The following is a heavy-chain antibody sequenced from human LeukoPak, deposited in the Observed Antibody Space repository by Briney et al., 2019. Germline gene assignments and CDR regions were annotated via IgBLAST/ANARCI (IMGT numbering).Heavy chain of an antibody. CDR1: GYTFTSYD. CDR2: MNPNSGNT. Sequence: GASVKVSCKASGYTFTSYDINWVRQATGQGLEWMGWMNPNSGNTGYAQKFQSRVTMTRNTSISTAYMELSSLRSEDTAVYYCARGLRKYYGSGSYYNHNWFDPWGQGTLVTVSS. D-gene: IGHD3-10*01. CDR3: ARGLRKYYGSGSYYNHNWFDP. J-gene: IGHJ5*02. V-gene: IGHV1-8*01.